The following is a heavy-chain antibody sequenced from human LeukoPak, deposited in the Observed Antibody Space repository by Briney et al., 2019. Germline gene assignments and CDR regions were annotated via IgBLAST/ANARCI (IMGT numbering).Heavy chain of an antibody. CDR2: IYSDGSP. V-gene: IGHV3-66*04. CDR1: GFAVSNNY. CDR3: ARLRRELWGLSFDD. Sequence: GGSLRLSCAASGFAVSNNYMSWVRQAPGKGLECVSVIYSDGSPYYADSVRGRFTISRDNSKNTLYLQMNGLRAEDTAVYYCARLRRELWGLSFDDWGQGTRVTVSS. D-gene: IGHD1-7*01. J-gene: IGHJ4*02.